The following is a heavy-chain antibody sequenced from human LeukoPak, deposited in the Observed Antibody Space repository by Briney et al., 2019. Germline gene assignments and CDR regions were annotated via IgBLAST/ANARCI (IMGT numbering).Heavy chain of an antibody. D-gene: IGHD6-19*01. Sequence: SQTLSLTCAVSGGSISSGGYSWSWIRQPPGKGLEWIGYIYHSGSTYYNPSLKSRVTISVDTSKNQFSLKLSSVTAADTAVYYCARGQQWLRYYFDYWGQGTLVTVSS. J-gene: IGHJ4*02. V-gene: IGHV4-30-2*01. CDR3: ARGQQWLRYYFDY. CDR1: GGSISSGGYS. CDR2: IYHSGST.